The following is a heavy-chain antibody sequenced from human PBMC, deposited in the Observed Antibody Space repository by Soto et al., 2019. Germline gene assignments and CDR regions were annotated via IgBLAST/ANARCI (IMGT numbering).Heavy chain of an antibody. Sequence: GASVKVSCKASGYTFTSYGISWVRQAPGQGLEWMGWISAYNGNTNYAQKLQGRVTMTTDTSTSTAYMELRSLRSDDTAVYYCARAKNTIFGVVIRDNWFDPWGQGTLVTVSS. V-gene: IGHV1-18*01. CDR1: GYTFTSYG. J-gene: IGHJ5*02. CDR3: ARAKNTIFGVVIRDNWFDP. CDR2: ISAYNGNT. D-gene: IGHD3-3*01.